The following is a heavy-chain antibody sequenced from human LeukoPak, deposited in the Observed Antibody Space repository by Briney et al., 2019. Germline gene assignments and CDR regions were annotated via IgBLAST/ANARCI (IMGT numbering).Heavy chain of an antibody. CDR2: MSFDGKS. J-gene: IGHJ4*02. CDR3: ARRAGVAADDSFDS. CDR1: GGSFVSTNHY. Sequence: SETLSLTRTVSGGSFVSTNHYCGWTRQPPGKGLEWIGTMSFDGKSHYNSSLKSRLSMSVDTSKNQLSLRLTSVTAADTARYYCARRAGVAADDSFDSWGRGTLVIVSS. D-gene: IGHD6-13*01. V-gene: IGHV4-39*01.